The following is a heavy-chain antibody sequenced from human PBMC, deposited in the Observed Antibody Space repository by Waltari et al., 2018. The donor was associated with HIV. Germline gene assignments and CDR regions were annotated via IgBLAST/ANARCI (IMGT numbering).Heavy chain of an antibody. D-gene: IGHD3-3*01. CDR1: GGAGSSANVY. CDR2: VYDTATI. V-gene: IGHV4-61*01. Sequence: LHEARPGREWPSQTLSPTCNVSGGAGSSANVYWSWVRQAPGKGLEWIGYVYDTATINYNPSLNKRVTVTTDTSKNQFYLNMKSVTEADTATYYCVRSVWSGSSSWGRGTLVIVSS. CDR3: VRSVWSGSSS. J-gene: IGHJ5*02.